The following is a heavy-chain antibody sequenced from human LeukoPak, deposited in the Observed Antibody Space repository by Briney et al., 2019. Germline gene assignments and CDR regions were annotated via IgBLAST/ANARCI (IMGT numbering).Heavy chain of an antibody. CDR2: IIPIFGTA. J-gene: IGHJ5*02. CDR1: GGTFSSYA. D-gene: IGHD2-15*01. Sequence: SVKVSCKASGGTFSSYAISWVRQAPGQALEWMGGIIPIFGTANYAQKFQGRVTITADKSTSTAYMELSSLRSEDTAVYYCAREKYCSGGSCYSNFDPWGQGTLVTVSS. V-gene: IGHV1-69*06. CDR3: AREKYCSGGSCYSNFDP.